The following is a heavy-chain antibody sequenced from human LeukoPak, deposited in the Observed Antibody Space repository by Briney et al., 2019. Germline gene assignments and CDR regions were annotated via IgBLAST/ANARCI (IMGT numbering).Heavy chain of an antibody. CDR3: ARGKIWSPVYLSH. Sequence: SETLSLTCSVSGGSISSYYWSWIRQPPGKGLEWIGNIYSSGTTNYNPSLKSRVTISMDTSKNQFSLKLSSVTAADTAVYYCARGKIWSPVYLSHWGQGTLVTVSS. CDR1: GGSISSYY. V-gene: IGHV4-59*13. CDR2: IYSSGTT. J-gene: IGHJ4*02. D-gene: IGHD3-10*01.